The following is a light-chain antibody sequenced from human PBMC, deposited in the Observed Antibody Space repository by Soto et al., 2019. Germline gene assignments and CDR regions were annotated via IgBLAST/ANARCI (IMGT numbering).Light chain of an antibody. CDR3: QQSFSIPVT. J-gene: IGKJ1*01. Sequence: DVQMTQSPSSLSASVGDTVTITCRASQNIRTYLNWYQQKPGKAPKLLIYAATTLQTGVPSRFSGSGSGTDFTLTITSLQPEDFATYDCQQSFSIPVTFGQGTKVEI. V-gene: IGKV1-39*01. CDR2: AAT. CDR1: QNIRTY.